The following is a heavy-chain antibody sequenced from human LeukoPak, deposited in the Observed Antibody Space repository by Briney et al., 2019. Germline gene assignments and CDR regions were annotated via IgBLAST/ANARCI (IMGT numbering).Heavy chain of an antibody. CDR1: GFTFSSYG. D-gene: IGHD4-17*01. CDR3: ASFTPTTVTTFDY. J-gene: IGHJ4*02. Sequence: GGSLRPSCAASGFTFSSYGMSWVRQAPGKGLEWVSAISGSGGSTYYADSVKGRFTISRDNSKNTLYLQMNSLRAEDTAVYYCASFTPTTVTTFDYWGQGTLVTVSS. V-gene: IGHV3-23*01. CDR2: ISGSGGST.